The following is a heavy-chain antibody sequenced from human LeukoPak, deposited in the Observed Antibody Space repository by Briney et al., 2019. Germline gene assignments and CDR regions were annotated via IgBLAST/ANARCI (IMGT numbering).Heavy chain of an antibody. Sequence: PSETLSLTCTVSGYSISSGYYWGWIRQPPGKGLEWIGSIYHSGSTYYNPSLKSRVTMSVDTSKNQFSLKLSSVTAADTAVYYCARAPLSYYYVFDYWGQGTLVTVSS. J-gene: IGHJ4*02. CDR3: ARAPLSYYYVFDY. V-gene: IGHV4-38-2*02. D-gene: IGHD3-10*02. CDR2: IYHSGST. CDR1: GYSISSGYY.